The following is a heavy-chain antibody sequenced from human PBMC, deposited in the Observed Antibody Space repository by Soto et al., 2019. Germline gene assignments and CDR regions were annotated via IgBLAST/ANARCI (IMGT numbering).Heavy chain of an antibody. Sequence: PSETLSLTCTVSGASIRNYYWSWIRQPPGKGLEWIGFSYYSGSTNYNPSLNSRVTMSVDTSKNQFSLKLTSVTAADTAVYYCARDQNGSPHFDYWGQGILVTVPQ. D-gene: IGHD1-26*01. V-gene: IGHV4-59*01. CDR1: GASIRNYY. J-gene: IGHJ4*02. CDR2: SYYSGST. CDR3: ARDQNGSPHFDY.